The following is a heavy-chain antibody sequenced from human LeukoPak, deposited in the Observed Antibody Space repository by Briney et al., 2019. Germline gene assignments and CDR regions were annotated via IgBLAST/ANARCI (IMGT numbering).Heavy chain of an antibody. CDR1: GFTFSSYS. J-gene: IGHJ4*02. CDR3: AKYSSSSGGDY. CDR2: ISASGAYT. Sequence: PGGSLRLSCAASGFTFSSYSMNWVRQAPGKGLEWVSVISASGAYTLYADSVKGRFTISRDNSKTTLYLQMNSLRAEDTAVYYCAKYSSSSGGDYWGQGTLVTVSS. D-gene: IGHD6-6*01. V-gene: IGHV3-23*01.